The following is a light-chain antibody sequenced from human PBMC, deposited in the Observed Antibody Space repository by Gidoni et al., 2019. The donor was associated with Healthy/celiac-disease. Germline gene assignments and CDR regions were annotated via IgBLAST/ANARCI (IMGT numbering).Light chain of an antibody. J-gene: IGLJ2*01. Sequence: QSALPQPVSVSGTPRHSLTISCTGTRRDVGSYTLISWYQQAPGKAPKLMIYEVSKRPSGVSNRFSGSKSGNTASLTIPGLQSEDEAYYYCCSYAGSSTYVVFGGGTKLTVL. CDR2: EVS. CDR3: CSYAGSSTYVV. CDR1: RRDVGSYTL. V-gene: IGLV2-23*02.